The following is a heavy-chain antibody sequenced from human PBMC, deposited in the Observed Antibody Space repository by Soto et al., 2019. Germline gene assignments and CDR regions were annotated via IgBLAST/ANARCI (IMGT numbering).Heavy chain of an antibody. CDR3: ARESHEILAVPPWVLYFEL. CDR1: GGSFSGYY. J-gene: IGHJ2*01. V-gene: IGHV4-34*01. Sequence: QVQLQQWGAGPLRPLETLSLTCGVSGGSFSGYYWAWIRQSPVKGLEWIGEINDRGSINYNPSLKRRVSILIDRSRHHYPLYLMSVAVAVTAVYYWARESHEILAVPPWVLYFELWSGGALV. CDR2: INDRGSI. D-gene: IGHD3-9*01.